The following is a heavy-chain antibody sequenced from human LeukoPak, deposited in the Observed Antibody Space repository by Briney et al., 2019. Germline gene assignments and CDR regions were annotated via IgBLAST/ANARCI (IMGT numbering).Heavy chain of an antibody. Sequence: GGSLRLSCAASGFTFSSYAMHWVRQAPGKGLEWVAVISYDGSNKYYADSVKGRFTISRDNSKNTLYLQMNSLRAEDTAVYYCARAPIVVVPAATRGYYYYMDVWGKGTTVTVSS. CDR3: ARAPIVVVPAATRGYYYYMDV. CDR2: ISYDGSNK. V-gene: IGHV3-30*01. CDR1: GFTFSSYA. D-gene: IGHD2-2*01. J-gene: IGHJ6*03.